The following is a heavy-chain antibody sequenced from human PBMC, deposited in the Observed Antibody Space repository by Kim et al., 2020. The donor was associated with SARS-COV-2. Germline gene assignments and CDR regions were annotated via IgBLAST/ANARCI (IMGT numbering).Heavy chain of an antibody. CDR1: GGSFSGYY. Sequence: SETLSLTCAVYGGSFSGYYWSWIRQPPGKGLEWIGEINHSGSTNYNPSLKSRVTISVDTSKNQFSLKLSSVTAADTAVYYCARDGVSSSGGAFGFWCQGTRVTVST. V-gene: IGHV4-34*01. D-gene: IGHD6-13*01. CDR3: ARDGVSSSGGAFGF. CDR2: INHSGST. J-gene: IGHJ3*01.